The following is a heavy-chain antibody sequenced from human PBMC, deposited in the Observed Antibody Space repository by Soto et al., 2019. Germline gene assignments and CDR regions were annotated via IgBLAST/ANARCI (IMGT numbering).Heavy chain of an antibody. V-gene: IGHV3-23*01. Sequence: GGSERRSCAGCGLTVSRYAMRWVRQAPGKGLEWVSAISGSGGSTYYADSVKGRFTISRDNSKNTLYLQMNSLRAEDTAVYYCAKKEGYCTNGVCSIHLQYWGQGTLVSVSS. CDR3: AKKEGYCTNGVCSIHLQY. J-gene: IGHJ4*02. CDR2: ISGSGGST. D-gene: IGHD2-8*01. CDR1: GLTVSRYA.